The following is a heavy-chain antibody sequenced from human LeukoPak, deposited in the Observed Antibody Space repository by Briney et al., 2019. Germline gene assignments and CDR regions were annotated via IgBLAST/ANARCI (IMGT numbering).Heavy chain of an antibody. V-gene: IGHV3-53*01. CDR3: ARDNYFDSSGYYYG. CDR2: IYSGGST. D-gene: IGHD3-22*01. Sequence: PGGSLRLSCAASGFTVSSNYMSWVRQAPGKGLEWVSVIYSGGSTYYADSVKGRFTISRDNSKNTLYLQMNSLRAEDTAVYYCARDNYFDSSGYYYGWGQGTLVTVSS. J-gene: IGHJ4*02. CDR1: GFTVSSNY.